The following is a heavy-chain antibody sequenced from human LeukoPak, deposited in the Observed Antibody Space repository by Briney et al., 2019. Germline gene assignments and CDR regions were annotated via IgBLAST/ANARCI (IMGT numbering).Heavy chain of an antibody. J-gene: IGHJ3*02. CDR2: IYYSGST. D-gene: IGHD5-12*01. V-gene: IGHV4-59*01. CDR1: GGSISSYY. CDR3: ARARGYSGYDGAFDI. Sequence: SETLSLTCTVSGGSISSYYWSWIRQPPGKGLEWIGYIYYSGSTNYNPSLNSRVTISVDTSKNQFSLKLSSVTAADTAVYYCARARGYSGYDGAFDIWGQGTMVTVSS.